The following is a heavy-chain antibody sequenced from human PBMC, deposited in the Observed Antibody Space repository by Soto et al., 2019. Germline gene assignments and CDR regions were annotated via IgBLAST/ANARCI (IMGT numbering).Heavy chain of an antibody. CDR2: IKQNGGEI. CDR3: ARDKVSGDSRFDY. Sequence: GGSLRLSCAASGFTFSDYWMSWVRQAPGKEPEWVANIKQNGGEIYYVDSVKGRFAISRDNAKNSLYLQMNSLRAEDTAVYYCARDKVSGDSRFDYWGQGTLVTVSS. V-gene: IGHV3-7*01. J-gene: IGHJ4*02. CDR1: GFTFSDYW.